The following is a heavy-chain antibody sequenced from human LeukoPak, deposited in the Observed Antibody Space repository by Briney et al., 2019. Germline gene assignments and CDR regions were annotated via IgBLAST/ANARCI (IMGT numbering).Heavy chain of an antibody. Sequence: ASVKVSCKASGYTFTSYGISWVRQAPGQGLEWMGWISAYNGNTNYAQKLQGRVTMITDTSTSTAYMELRSLRSDDTAVYYCARDRGRSSSWYTWLEPLDYWGQGTLVTVSS. CDR2: ISAYNGNT. CDR1: GYTFTSYG. J-gene: IGHJ4*02. D-gene: IGHD6-13*01. CDR3: ARDRGRSSSWYTWLEPLDY. V-gene: IGHV1-18*01.